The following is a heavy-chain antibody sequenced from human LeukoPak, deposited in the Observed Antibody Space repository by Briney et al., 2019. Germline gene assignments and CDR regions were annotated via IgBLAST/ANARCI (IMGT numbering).Heavy chain of an antibody. CDR2: IHYSGVT. CDR3: ARLRPLLDQLLYFAFDY. V-gene: IGHV4-59*11. CDR1: NGSIGSHF. D-gene: IGHD2-2*02. J-gene: IGHJ4*02. Sequence: PSETLSLTCTVSNGSIGSHFWTWVRQPPGKGLEWIAYIHYSGVTNYYPSLKSRVSMSLDTSKNQFSLKLTSVTAADTAVFYCARLRPLLDQLLYFAFDYWGQGTLVTVSS.